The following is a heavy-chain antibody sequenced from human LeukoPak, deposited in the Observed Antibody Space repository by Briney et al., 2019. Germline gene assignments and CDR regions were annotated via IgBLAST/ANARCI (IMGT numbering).Heavy chain of an antibody. CDR1: GFSVSSNY. Sequence: GGSLRLSCAASGFSVSSNYMSWVRQAPGKGLERVAVIHTGGNTYYADSVKGRFTISRDISKNTLYLQMNSLRAEDSAVYYCARAPPLDYWGQGTLVTVSS. CDR2: IHTGGNT. J-gene: IGHJ4*02. V-gene: IGHV3-53*01. CDR3: ARAPPLDY.